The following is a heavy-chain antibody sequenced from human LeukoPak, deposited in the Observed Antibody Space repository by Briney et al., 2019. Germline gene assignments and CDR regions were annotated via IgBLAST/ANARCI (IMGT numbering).Heavy chain of an antibody. D-gene: IGHD3-10*01. CDR2: IIPIFGTA. CDR1: GGPFSSYA. J-gene: IGHJ4*02. CDR3: ARGPSRTFWSYSMVY. V-gene: IGHV1-69*05. Sequence: SVKVSCKASGGPFSSYAISWVRQAPGQGLEWMGRIIPIFGTANYAQKFQGRVTITTDESTSTAYMELSSLRSEDTAVYYCARGPSRTFWSYSMVYWGQGTLVTVSS.